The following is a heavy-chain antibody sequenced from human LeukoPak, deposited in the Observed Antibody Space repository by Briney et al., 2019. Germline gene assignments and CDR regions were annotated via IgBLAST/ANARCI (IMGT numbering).Heavy chain of an antibody. CDR3: ASQNWMTD. J-gene: IGHJ4*02. CDR2: ISSSISSI. CDR1: GFTISTYD. V-gene: IGHV3-48*01. Sequence: GGSLRLSCAASGFTISTYDMHWVRQAPGKGLEWVSCISSSISSINYADSVKGRFTISRDNAKNSLYLQMNSLRAEDTAAYYCASQNWMTDWGQGTLVTVSS. D-gene: IGHD1-1*01.